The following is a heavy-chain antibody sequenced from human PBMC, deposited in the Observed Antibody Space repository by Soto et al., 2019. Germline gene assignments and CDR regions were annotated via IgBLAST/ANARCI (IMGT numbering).Heavy chain of an antibody. J-gene: IGHJ4*02. V-gene: IGHV4-34*01. CDR1: GGSFSGYY. D-gene: IGHD2-2*01. CDR3: ARRQVVPAAMTTSFDY. Sequence: SETLSLTCAVYGGSFSGYYWSWIRQPPGKGLEWIGEINHSGSTNYNPSLKSRVTISVDTSKNQFSLKLSSVTAADTAVYYCARRQVVPAAMTTSFDYWGQGTLVTVSS. CDR2: INHSGST.